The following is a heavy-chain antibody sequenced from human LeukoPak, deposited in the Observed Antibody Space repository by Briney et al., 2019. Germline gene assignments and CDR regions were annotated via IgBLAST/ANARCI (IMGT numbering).Heavy chain of an antibody. V-gene: IGHV4-4*07. J-gene: IGHJ4*02. CDR1: GGSMNNDY. CDR3: ARDGPRYSSSWKDY. CDR2: IHSGGTT. D-gene: IGHD6-13*01. Sequence: SETLSPTCTVSGGSMNNDYFTWIRQPAGKGLEWIGRIHSGGTTNYNPSLMSRVTLSVDTSKNQISLRLTSVTAADTALYYCARDGPRYSSSWKDYWGQGTQVTVSS.